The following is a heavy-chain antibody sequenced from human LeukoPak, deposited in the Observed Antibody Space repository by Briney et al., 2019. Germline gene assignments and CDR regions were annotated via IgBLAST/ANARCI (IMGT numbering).Heavy chain of an antibody. CDR3: ARARLAVSGNYFEN. J-gene: IGHJ4*02. D-gene: IGHD6-19*01. CDR2: ISWNSDTR. V-gene: IGHV3-9*01. Sequence: GGSLRLSCAVSGFTFDDYAMHWVRQVPCKGLEWVAGISWNSDTRGYVDSVKGRFTISRDNARNSLYLQMNSLRAEDTAVYHCARARLAVSGNYFENWGQGTLVTVSS. CDR1: GFTFDDYA.